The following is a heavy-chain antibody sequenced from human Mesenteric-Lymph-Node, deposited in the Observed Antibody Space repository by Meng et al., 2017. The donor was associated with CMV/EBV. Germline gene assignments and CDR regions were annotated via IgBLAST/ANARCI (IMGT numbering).Heavy chain of an antibody. V-gene: IGHV3-23*01. Sequence: GESLKISCAASGFTFSSYAMSWVRQGPGKGLEWVSGISGSGVSTYFADSVKGRFTISRDNSKNTLYLQMNSLRAEDTAVYFCATDLRLVVTQGAFSDYWGQGTLVTVSS. CDR3: ATDLRLVVTQGAFSDY. J-gene: IGHJ4*02. CDR1: GFTFSSYA. D-gene: IGHD3-22*01. CDR2: ISGSGVST.